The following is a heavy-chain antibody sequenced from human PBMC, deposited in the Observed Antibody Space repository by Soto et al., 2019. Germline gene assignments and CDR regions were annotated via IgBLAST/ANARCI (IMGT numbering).Heavy chain of an antibody. J-gene: IGHJ6*02. CDR3: ARMSTVTTEGNYGMDV. V-gene: IGHV1-18*04. CDR2: ISAYNSNT. D-gene: IGHD4-17*01. Sequence: QVQLVQSGAEVKKPGASVKVSCKASGYTFTSYGISWVRQAPGQGLEWMGWISAYNSNTNYAQKLQGRVTMTTDTSTSTAYMELRSLRSDDTAVYCCARMSTVTTEGNYGMDVWGQGTTVTVSS. CDR1: GYTFTSYG.